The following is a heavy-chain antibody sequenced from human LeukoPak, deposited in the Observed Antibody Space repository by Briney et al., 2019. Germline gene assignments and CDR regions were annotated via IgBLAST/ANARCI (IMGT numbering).Heavy chain of an antibody. CDR1: GDSISNGDYY. CDR3: ASLPRSVFPYYFDS. D-gene: IGHD3-3*01. V-gene: IGHV4-30-4*01. J-gene: IGHJ4*02. CDR2: IYYSGST. Sequence: ASETLSLTCTVSGDSISNGDYYWSWIRQPPGKGLEWIGYIYYSGSTYYNPSLKSRVTISVDTSKNQFSLRLSPATAADTAVYYCASLPRSVFPYYFDSWGQGTLVTVSS.